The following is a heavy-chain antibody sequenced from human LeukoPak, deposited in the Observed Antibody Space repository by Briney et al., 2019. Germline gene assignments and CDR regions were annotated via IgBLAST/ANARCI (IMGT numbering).Heavy chain of an antibody. Sequence: APVKVSCKASGYSFSIYDINWVRQATGQGLEWMGWVSPKSGGTRYAQKFQGRVTMTRDTSLRTAYMELSSLTSEDTAVYYCARGVTAGVDVWGQGTTVTVSS. CDR3: ARGVTAGVDV. J-gene: IGHJ6*02. CDR2: VSPKSGGT. V-gene: IGHV1-8*01. CDR1: GYSFSIYD.